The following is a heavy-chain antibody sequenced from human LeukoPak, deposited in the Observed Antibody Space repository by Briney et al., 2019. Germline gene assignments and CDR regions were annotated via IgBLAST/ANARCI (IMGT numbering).Heavy chain of an antibody. CDR3: ARVRIVGATLNWFDP. D-gene: IGHD1-26*01. CDR1: GFTFSSYS. V-gene: IGHV3-21*01. Sequence: GGSLRLASPASGFTFSSYSMNWVRQAPGKGLEWVSSISSSSSYIYYADSVKGRFTMSRDNAKNSLYLQMNSLRAEDTAVYYCARVRIVGATLNWFDPWGQGTLVTVSS. CDR2: ISSSSSYI. J-gene: IGHJ5*02.